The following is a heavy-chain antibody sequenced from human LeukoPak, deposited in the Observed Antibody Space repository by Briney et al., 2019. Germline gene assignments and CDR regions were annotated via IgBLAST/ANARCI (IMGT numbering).Heavy chain of an antibody. D-gene: IGHD6-13*01. V-gene: IGHV5-51*01. CDR1: GYIFITYW. J-gene: IGHJ4*02. Sequence: GESLKISCTGSGYIFITYWIAWVRQMPGKGLEWMGIMYPGDSDPRYNPSFQGQVTISADKSISTAYLLWSSLKASDTAMYYCARHGVGSSWFGFDYWGQGTLVTVSS. CDR3: ARHGVGSSWFGFDY. CDR2: MYPGDSDP.